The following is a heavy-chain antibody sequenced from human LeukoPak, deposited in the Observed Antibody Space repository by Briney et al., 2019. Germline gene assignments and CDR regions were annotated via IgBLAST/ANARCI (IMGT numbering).Heavy chain of an antibody. Sequence: GASVKVSCKASGYTFTGYYMHWVRQAPGEGLGWMGWISAYNGDTIYAQKFQGRVTMTADTSTNTAYMDLRSLRSDDTAVYYCARASGHYYYYYMDVWAKGTTVTISS. CDR2: ISAYNGDT. CDR1: GYTFTGYY. D-gene: IGHD1-26*01. CDR3: ARASGHYYYYYMDV. J-gene: IGHJ6*03. V-gene: IGHV1-18*04.